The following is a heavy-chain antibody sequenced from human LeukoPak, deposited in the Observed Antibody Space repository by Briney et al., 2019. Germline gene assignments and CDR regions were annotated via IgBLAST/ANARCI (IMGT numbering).Heavy chain of an antibody. CDR1: GFTFSSYS. V-gene: IGHV3-21*01. CDR2: ISSSSSYI. CDR3: ARDDILTAGVDY. Sequence: PGGSLRLSCAASGFTFSSYSMNWVRQAPGQGLEWVSSISSSSSYIYYADSVKGRFTISRDNAKNSLYLQMNSLRAEDTAVYYCARDDILTAGVDYWGQGTLVTVSS. J-gene: IGHJ4*02. D-gene: IGHD3-9*01.